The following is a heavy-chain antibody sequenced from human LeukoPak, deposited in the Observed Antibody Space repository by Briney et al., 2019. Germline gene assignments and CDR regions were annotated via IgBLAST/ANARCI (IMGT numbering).Heavy chain of an antibody. CDR2: IYHSGST. CDR3: ARASGSGPYYPLDY. CDR1: AYSISSGYY. D-gene: IGHD3-10*01. J-gene: IGHJ4*02. Sequence: SETLSLTCAVSAYSISSGYYWGWTRQPPGQGLEWIGSIYHSGSTYYNPSLNSRVTISLDTSKNQFSLKPRSVTAADTAMYYCARASGSGPYYPLDYWGQGTLVTVSS. V-gene: IGHV4-38-2*01.